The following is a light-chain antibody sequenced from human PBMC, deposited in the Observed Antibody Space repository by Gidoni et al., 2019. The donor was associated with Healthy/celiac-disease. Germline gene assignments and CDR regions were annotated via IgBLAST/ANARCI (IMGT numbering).Light chain of an antibody. V-gene: IGKV1-33*01. Sequence: DIQMTQSPSSLSASVGDRVTITCQASQDISNYLNWYQQKPGKAPKLLIYDASNLETGVPSRFSGSGSWTDFTFTIISLQPEDIATYYCQQYDTLPPTFGGGTKVEIK. CDR2: DAS. J-gene: IGKJ4*01. CDR1: QDISNY. CDR3: QQYDTLPPT.